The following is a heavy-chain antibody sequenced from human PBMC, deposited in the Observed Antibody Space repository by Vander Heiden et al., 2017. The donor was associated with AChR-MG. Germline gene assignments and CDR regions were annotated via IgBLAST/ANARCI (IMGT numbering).Heavy chain of an antibody. J-gene: IGHJ5*02. CDR1: GFTFKDAW. CDR3: TTLSLWNYVLET. D-gene: IGHD1-7*01. V-gene: IGHV3-15*01. CDR2: IKSNSDGGIT. Sequence: DVHLVESGGGLVKPGGSLRLSCAVSGFTFKDAWMNWVRQAPGKGLEWIGRIKSNSDGGITDHAAPVKGRFTISREDSKNTLYLQMDSLKTEDTGVYYCTTLSLWNYVLETWGQGSLGTVSS.